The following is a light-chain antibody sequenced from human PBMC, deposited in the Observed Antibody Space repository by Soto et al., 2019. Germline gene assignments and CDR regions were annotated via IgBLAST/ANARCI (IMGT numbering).Light chain of an antibody. J-gene: IGKJ2*01. CDR2: LAS. V-gene: IGKV1-12*01. CDR1: QGINSW. CDR3: QQSNRFPYT. Sequence: DIQMTQSPSSVSASVGDSVSITCRASQGINSWLAWYQQKPGKAPKLLIYLASSLQTGVPSRFSGSGSGTDFTLTISSLQPEDFATYYCQQSNRFPYTFGQGTKLEIK.